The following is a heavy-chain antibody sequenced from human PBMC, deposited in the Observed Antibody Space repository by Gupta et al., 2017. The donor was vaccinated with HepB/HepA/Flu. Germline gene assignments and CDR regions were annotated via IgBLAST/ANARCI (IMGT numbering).Heavy chain of an antibody. V-gene: IGHV1-69*01. D-gene: IGHD5-24*01. CDR1: GGTFRTNT. Sequence: QVQLVQSGAEVKKPGSSVTVTCKASGGTFRTNTIRWVRQAPGQGLEWVGGIIPIFGTASYAQKFQDRVTIIADESRTTAYMELRSLTSEDTAMYYCARDAIQLGIDGFDIWGQGTMVTVSS. CDR3: ARDAIQLGIDGFDI. CDR2: IIPIFGTA. J-gene: IGHJ3*02.